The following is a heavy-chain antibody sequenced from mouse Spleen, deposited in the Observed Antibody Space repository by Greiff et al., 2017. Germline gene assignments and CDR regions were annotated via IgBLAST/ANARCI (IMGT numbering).Heavy chain of an antibody. D-gene: IGHD3-1*01. Sequence: EVKLVESEGGLVQPGSSMKLSCTASGFTFSDYYMAWVRQVPEKGLEWVANINYDGSSTYYLDSLKSRFIISRDNAKNILYLQMSSLKSEDTATYYCARERGTRDAMDYWGQGTSVTVSS. CDR1: GFTFSDYY. J-gene: IGHJ4*01. V-gene: IGHV5-16*01. CDR3: ARERGTRDAMDY. CDR2: INYDGSST.